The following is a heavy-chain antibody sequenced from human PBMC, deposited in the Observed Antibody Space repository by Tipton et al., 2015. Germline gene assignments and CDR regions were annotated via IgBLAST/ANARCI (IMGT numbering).Heavy chain of an antibody. V-gene: IGHV3-23*01. D-gene: IGHD3-10*01. Sequence: SLRLSCAASGFTFSSYGMSWVRQAPGKGPEWVSTIIDSDDNTYYADSVKGRFTISRDNSKNTLYLQMNSLRAEDTAVYYCAKYATPDRRISMVRGASSASFDPWGQGTLVTVSS. J-gene: IGHJ5*02. CDR1: GFTFSSYG. CDR3: AKYATPDRRISMVRGASSASFDP. CDR2: IIDSDDNT.